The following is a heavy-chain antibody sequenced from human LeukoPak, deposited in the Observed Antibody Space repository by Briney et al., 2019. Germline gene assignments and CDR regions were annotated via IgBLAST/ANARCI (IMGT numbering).Heavy chain of an antibody. Sequence: SETLYLTCTDSGGSISSYYWSWIRQPPGKGLEWIGYIYYSGSTNYNPSLKSRVTISVDTSKNQFSLKLSSVTAADTAVYYCARRDSSWYQGGYYYYYMDVWGKGTTVTVSS. CDR1: GGSISSYY. D-gene: IGHD6-13*01. CDR3: ARRDSSWYQGGYYYYYMDV. V-gene: IGHV4-59*08. J-gene: IGHJ6*03. CDR2: IYYSGST.